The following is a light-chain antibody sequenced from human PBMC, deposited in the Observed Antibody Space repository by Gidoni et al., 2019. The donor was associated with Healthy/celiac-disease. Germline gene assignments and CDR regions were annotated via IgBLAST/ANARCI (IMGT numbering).Light chain of an antibody. Sequence: DIQMTQSPSSLSASVGDRVTITCRARQSISSYLNWYQQKPGKAPKLLIYAASSLQSGVPSRFSGSGAGTDFTLTISSLQPEDFATYYCQQSYSTPSITFXXXTRLEIK. J-gene: IGKJ5*01. V-gene: IGKV1-39*01. CDR2: AAS. CDR3: QQSYSTPSIT. CDR1: QSISSY.